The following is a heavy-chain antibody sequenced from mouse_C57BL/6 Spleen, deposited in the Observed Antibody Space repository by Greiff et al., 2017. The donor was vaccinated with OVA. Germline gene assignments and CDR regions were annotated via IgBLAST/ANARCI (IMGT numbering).Heavy chain of an antibody. Sequence: EVKLMESGGGLVKPGGSLKLSCAASGFTFSDYGMHWVRQAPEKGLEWVAYISSGSSTIYYADTVKGRFTISRDNAKNTLFLQMTSLRSEDTAMYYCANDYYGSSFFAYWGQGTLVTVSA. J-gene: IGHJ3*01. V-gene: IGHV5-17*01. D-gene: IGHD1-1*01. CDR2: ISSGSSTI. CDR1: GFTFSDYG. CDR3: ANDYYGSSFFAY.